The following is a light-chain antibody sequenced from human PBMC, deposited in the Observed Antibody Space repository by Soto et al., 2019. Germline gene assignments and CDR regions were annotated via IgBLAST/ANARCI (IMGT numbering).Light chain of an antibody. CDR2: RTN. Sequence: QAVVTQEPSFSVSPGGTVTLTCALSSGSVSTNNYPSWCQQTPGQAPRTLTFRTNTRSSGVPDRFSGSILGNKAALTITGAQADDESDYYCVLYMGRGIGVFGGGTQLTVL. V-gene: IGLV8-61*01. CDR1: SGSVSTNNY. CDR3: VLYMGRGIGV. J-gene: IGLJ3*02.